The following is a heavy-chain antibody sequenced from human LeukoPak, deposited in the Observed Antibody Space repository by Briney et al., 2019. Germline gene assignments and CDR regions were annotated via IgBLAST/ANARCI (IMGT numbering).Heavy chain of an antibody. CDR1: GGSINSYW. V-gene: IGHV4-4*07. J-gene: IGHJ4*02. CDR3: ARAGYTISSYRFDY. CDR2: IYTTGMT. Sequence: SETLSLTCSVSGGSINSYWWSWIRQPAGGGLEFIGRIYTTGMTNYNPSLKSRVSMSVDTSKNQFSLELRSVTPADTAVYFCARAGYTISSYRFDYWGQGALVTVSS. D-gene: IGHD3-16*02.